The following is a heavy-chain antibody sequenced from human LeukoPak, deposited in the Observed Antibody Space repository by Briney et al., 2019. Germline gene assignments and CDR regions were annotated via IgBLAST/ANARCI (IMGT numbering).Heavy chain of an antibody. Sequence: SETLSLTCTVSGGSISSCYWSGIRQPPGKGLEWIGYIYYSGSTNYNPSLKSRVTISVDTSKNQISLKLSSVTAADTAVYYCARHGAGYSSGWSDYGGQGTLVTVSS. CDR2: IYYSGST. V-gene: IGHV4-59*08. CDR3: ARHGAGYSSGWSDY. D-gene: IGHD6-19*01. J-gene: IGHJ4*02. CDR1: GGSISSCY.